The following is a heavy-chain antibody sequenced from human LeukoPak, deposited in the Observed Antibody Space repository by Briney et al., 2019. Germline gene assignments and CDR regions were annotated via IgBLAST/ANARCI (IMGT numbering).Heavy chain of an antibody. J-gene: IGHJ4*02. V-gene: IGHV1-2*02. D-gene: IGHD2-8*02. Sequence: GASVKVSCKASGYTFTGYYTHWVRQAPGQGLEWMGWINPNSGGTNYAQKFQGRVTMTRDTSISTAYMELSRLRSDDTAVYYCARKSGCTGGVCLYYFDYWGQGTLVTVSS. CDR1: GYTFTGYY. CDR3: ARKSGCTGGVCLYYFDY. CDR2: INPNSGGT.